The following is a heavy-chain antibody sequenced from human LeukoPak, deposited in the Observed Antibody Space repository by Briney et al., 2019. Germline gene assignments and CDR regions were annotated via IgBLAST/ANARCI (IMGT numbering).Heavy chain of an antibody. CDR2: VFYSGNT. Sequence: PSETLSLTCTVSGGSISSFYWNWIRQPPGKGLEWVGYVFYSGNTNYNPSLGSRVTISEDTSKNQFSLNLNSLTAADTAVYYCARKGGDDAFDFWGQGTMVTVSS. CDR3: ARKGGDDAFDF. V-gene: IGHV4-59*13. D-gene: IGHD7-27*01. CDR1: GGSISSFY. J-gene: IGHJ3*01.